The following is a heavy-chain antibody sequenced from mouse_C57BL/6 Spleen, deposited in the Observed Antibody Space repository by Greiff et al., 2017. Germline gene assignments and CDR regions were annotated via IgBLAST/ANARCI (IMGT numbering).Heavy chain of an antibody. D-gene: IGHD2-4*01. Sequence: EVQLVESGGDLVKPGGSLKLSCAASGFTFSSYGMSWVRQTPDKRLEWVATISSGGSYTYYPDRVYGRFTISSDNAKNTLYLQKSSLKSEDRAMYYCERRGDYDSYWYSDVWGTGTTVTVSS. V-gene: IGHV5-6*01. CDR1: GFTFSSYG. J-gene: IGHJ1*03. CDR2: ISSGGSYT. CDR3: ERRGDYDSYWYSDV.